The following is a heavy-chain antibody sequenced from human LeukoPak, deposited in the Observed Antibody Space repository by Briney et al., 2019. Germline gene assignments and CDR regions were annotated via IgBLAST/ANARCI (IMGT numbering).Heavy chain of an antibody. CDR1: GYTYTKSW. J-gene: IGHJ4*02. Sequence: GESLKISCQGSGYTYTKSWIAWVRQMHGKGLELMGIIYPVDSETRYSPSFQGQVTISVDKSISTAYLQWSSLKASDTAMYYCARQGCTTTSCHTIDYWGQGTLVTVSS. V-gene: IGHV5-51*01. D-gene: IGHD2-2*02. CDR3: ARQGCTTTSCHTIDY. CDR2: IYPVDSET.